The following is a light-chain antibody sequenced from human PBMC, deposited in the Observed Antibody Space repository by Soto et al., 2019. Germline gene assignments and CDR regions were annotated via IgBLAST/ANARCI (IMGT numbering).Light chain of an antibody. J-gene: IGKJ4*01. CDR3: QLYKNVILT. Sequence: DIKMTQSPSSLSASVGDSVTLTCQASEDVSDYVNWYQQKPGRVPKLLIYDASKLETGVPSRFSGSGSGTDFTFTIRDLQPEDFATYYCQLYKNVILTFGGGTRVDI. CDR2: DAS. V-gene: IGKV1-33*01. CDR1: EDVSDY.